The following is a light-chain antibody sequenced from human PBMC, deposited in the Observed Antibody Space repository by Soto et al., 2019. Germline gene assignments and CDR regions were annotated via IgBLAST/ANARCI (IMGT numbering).Light chain of an antibody. V-gene: IGKV1D-12*01. CDR1: QAISSW. CDR3: QQANSFPLN. Sequence: DLQMTQSPSSVSASVGDRVTITCRASQAISSWLAWYQQKPGKAPRLLIYAATNLQSGVPSRFSGSGSGTDFTLTISRLQSEDFGTYYCQQANSFPLNFGGGTKVDVK. CDR2: AAT. J-gene: IGKJ4*01.